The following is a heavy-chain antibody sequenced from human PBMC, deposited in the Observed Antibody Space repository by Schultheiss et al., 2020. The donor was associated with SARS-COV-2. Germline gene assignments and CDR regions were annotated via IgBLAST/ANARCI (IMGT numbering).Heavy chain of an antibody. Sequence: GGSLRLSCAASGLIFRTYRIHWVRQAPGKGLEWVAVISYDGSNKYYADSVKGRFTISRDNSKNTLYLQMNSLRAEDTAVYYCARYDYSGSAWFDPWGQGTLVTVSS. D-gene: IGHD4-11*01. CDR2: ISYDGSNK. CDR1: GLIFRTYR. J-gene: IGHJ5*02. CDR3: ARYDYSGSAWFDP. V-gene: IGHV3-33*05.